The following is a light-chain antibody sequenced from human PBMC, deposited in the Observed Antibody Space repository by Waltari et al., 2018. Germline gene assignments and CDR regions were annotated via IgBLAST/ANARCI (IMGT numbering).Light chain of an antibody. CDR2: GAN. J-gene: IGLJ3*02. Sequence: QTVVTQEPSVTVSPGGTVTLTCASSTRAVTSGDYANWFQHKPGQAPRLLIFGANNKYSWTPARFSGSLLGGKAALTLSGVQPEDEAEYYCLLYYGGLWVFGGGTKLTVL. CDR1: TRAVTSGDY. CDR3: LLYYGGLWV. V-gene: IGLV7-43*01.